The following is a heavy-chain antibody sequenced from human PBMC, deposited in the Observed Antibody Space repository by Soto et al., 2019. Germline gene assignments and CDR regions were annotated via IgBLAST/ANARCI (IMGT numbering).Heavy chain of an antibody. CDR2: IIPMFGTA. CDR1: GGTFSTYA. V-gene: IGHV1-69*12. J-gene: IGHJ4*02. D-gene: IGHD5-18*01. CDR3: ASGIQLWLRRINNGYSG. Sequence: QVQLVQSEAEVKKPESSVKVSCKAPGGTFSTYAISWVRQDPGQGLEWMGGIIPMFGTANYAQRFQDRVTITADESTNTVYMELSSLRSEDTAVYFCASGIQLWLRRINNGYSGWGQGTLVTVSS.